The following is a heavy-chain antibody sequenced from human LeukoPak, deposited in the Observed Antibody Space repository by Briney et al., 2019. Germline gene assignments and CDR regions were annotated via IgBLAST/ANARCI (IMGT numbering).Heavy chain of an antibody. J-gene: IGHJ6*02. Sequence: GGSLRLPCAASGFTFSSYAMHWVRQAPGKGLEWVAVISYDGSNKYYADSVKGRFTISRDNSKNTLYLQMNSLRAEDTAVYYCARPRSWYYYGSGTRYGMDVWGQGTTVTVSS. CDR2: ISYDGSNK. D-gene: IGHD3-10*01. CDR1: GFTFSSYA. V-gene: IGHV3-30*04. CDR3: ARPRSWYYYGSGTRYGMDV.